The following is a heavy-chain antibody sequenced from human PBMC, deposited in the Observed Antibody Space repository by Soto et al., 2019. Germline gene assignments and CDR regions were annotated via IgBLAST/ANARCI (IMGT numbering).Heavy chain of an antibody. CDR2: ISYDGSNK. Sequence: GGSLRLSCAASGFTFSSYGMHWVRQAPGKGLEWVAVISYDGSNKYYADSVKGRFTISRDNSKNTLYLQMNSLRAEDTAVYYCAKDTLGYCSGGSCYYFDYWGQGTLVTVSS. V-gene: IGHV3-30*18. D-gene: IGHD2-15*01. J-gene: IGHJ4*02. CDR1: GFTFSSYG. CDR3: AKDTLGYCSGGSCYYFDY.